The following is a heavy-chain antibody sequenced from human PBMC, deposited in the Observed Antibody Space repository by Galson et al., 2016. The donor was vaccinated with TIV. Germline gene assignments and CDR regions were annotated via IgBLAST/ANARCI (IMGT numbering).Heavy chain of an antibody. J-gene: IGHJ1*01. CDR3: ASHKLSGGTEEEEGEYFQH. CDR2: ISYDGSSQ. V-gene: IGHV3-30*04. CDR1: GLVFSDYA. Sequence: SLRLSCAASGLVFSDYAMHWVRQAPGKGLEWVAVISYDGSSQYYANSVKGRFTVYRDDSKNTLFLQTNNLRVEDTAVYYCASHKLSGGTEEEEGEYFQHWGQGTLVTVSS. D-gene: IGHD2-15*01.